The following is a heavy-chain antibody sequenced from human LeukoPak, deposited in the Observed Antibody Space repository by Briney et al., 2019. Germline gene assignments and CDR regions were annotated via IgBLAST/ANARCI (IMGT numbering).Heavy chain of an antibody. CDR1: GFTFSSYS. CDR2: ISSTSSSI. D-gene: IGHD3-22*01. CDR3: ARDNIPYYDSSGYPFPCDY. Sequence: GGSLRLSCVASGFTFSSYSMNWVRQAPGKGLEWVSFISSTSSSIYYAESVRGRFTISRDNAKNSLYLQMNSLRAEDTAVYYCARDNIPYYDSSGYPFPCDYWGQGILVTVSS. J-gene: IGHJ4*02. V-gene: IGHV3-21*01.